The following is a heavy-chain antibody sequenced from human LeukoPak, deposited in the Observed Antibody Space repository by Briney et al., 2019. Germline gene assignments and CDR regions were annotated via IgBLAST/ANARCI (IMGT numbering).Heavy chain of an antibody. J-gene: IGHJ4*02. Sequence: GESLKISCKGSGYSLTRYWIGWVRQMPGKGMEWMGIIYPGDSDTRYSPSFQGQVTMSADKSINTAYLQWSSLKASDTAMYYCARHDRSIATDKLFYFDYWGQGTLVTVSS. CDR2: IYPGDSDT. D-gene: IGHD6-6*01. CDR1: GYSLTRYW. V-gene: IGHV5-51*01. CDR3: ARHDRSIATDKLFYFDY.